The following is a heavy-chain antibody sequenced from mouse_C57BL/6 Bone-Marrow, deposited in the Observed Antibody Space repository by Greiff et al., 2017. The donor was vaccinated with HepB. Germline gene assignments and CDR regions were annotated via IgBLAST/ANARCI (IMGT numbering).Heavy chain of an antibody. V-gene: IGHV1-82*01. D-gene: IGHD2-5*01. Sequence: VKLVESGPELVKPGASVKISCKASGYAFSSSWMNWVKQRPGKGLEWIGRIYPGDGDTNYNGKFKGKATLTADKSSSTASMQLSSLTSEDSAVYFCARPLYYSNLYYYAMDYWGQGTSVTVSS. J-gene: IGHJ4*01. CDR1: GYAFSSSW. CDR2: IYPGDGDT. CDR3: ARPLYYSNLYYYAMDY.